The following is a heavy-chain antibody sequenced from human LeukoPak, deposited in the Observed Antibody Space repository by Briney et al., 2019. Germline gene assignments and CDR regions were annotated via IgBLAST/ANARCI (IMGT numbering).Heavy chain of an antibody. Sequence: PSETLSLTCAVYGGSFSGYYWSWIRQPPGKGLEWIGEIYHSGSTNYNPSLKSRVTISVDTSKNQFSLKLSSVTAADTAVYYCARGFLGFYDYVWGSYRYSAFDYWGQGTLVTVSS. CDR3: ARGFLGFYDYVWGSYRYSAFDY. D-gene: IGHD3-16*02. CDR2: IYHSGST. CDR1: GGSFSGYY. V-gene: IGHV4-34*01. J-gene: IGHJ4*02.